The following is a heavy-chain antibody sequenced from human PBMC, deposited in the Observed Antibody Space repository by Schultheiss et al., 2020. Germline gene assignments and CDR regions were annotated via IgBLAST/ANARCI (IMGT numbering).Heavy chain of an antibody. J-gene: IGHJ4*02. Sequence: SATLSLTCTVSGGSISSGSYYWSWIRQPAGKGLEWIGRIYTSGSTNYNPSLKSRVTISVDTSKNQFSLKLSSVTAADTAVYYCASLGVVSGYWGQGTLVTVSS. CDR3: ASLGVVSGY. CDR1: GGSISSGSYY. D-gene: IGHD3-3*01. V-gene: IGHV4-61*02. CDR2: IYTSGST.